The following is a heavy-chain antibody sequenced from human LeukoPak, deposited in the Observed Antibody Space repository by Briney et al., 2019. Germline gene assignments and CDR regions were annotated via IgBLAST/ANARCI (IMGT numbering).Heavy chain of an antibody. J-gene: IGHJ4*02. CDR1: GFTFDDYG. CDR2: INWNGGST. Sequence: GGSLRLSCAASGFTFDDYGMSWVRQAPGKGLEWVSGINWNGGSTGYADSVKGRFTISRDNAKNSLYLQMNSLRAEDTALYYCAKAHDYGDYRGFGYWGQGTLVTVSS. CDR3: AKAHDYGDYRGFGY. D-gene: IGHD4-17*01. V-gene: IGHV3-20*04.